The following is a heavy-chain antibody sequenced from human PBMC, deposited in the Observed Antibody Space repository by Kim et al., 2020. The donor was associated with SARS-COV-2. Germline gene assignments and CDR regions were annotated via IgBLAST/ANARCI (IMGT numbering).Heavy chain of an antibody. J-gene: IGHJ4*02. V-gene: IGHV3-13*04. CDR3: ARAKSGWYGDYFDL. D-gene: IGHD6-19*01. CDR1: GFTFSSYD. CDR2: IGTSGDT. Sequence: GSLRLSCAASGFTFSSYDMNWVRQGTGKGLEWGSTIGTSGDTDYAASVKGRFTISRENAKNALHLQLNSLRVGDTAVYYCARAKSGWYGDYFDLWCQGT.